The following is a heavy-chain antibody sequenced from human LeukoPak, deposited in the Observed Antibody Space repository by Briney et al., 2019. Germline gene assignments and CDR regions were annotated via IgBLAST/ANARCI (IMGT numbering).Heavy chain of an antibody. V-gene: IGHV4-30-4*08. J-gene: IGHJ4*02. D-gene: IGHD2-2*01. Sequence: PSETLSLTCTVSGGSISSGDYYWSWIRQPPGKGLEWIGYIYYSGSTYYNPSLKSRVTISVDTSKNQFPLKLSSVTAADTAVYYCARRTISCSSTSCQIFDYWGQGTLVNGSS. CDR1: GGSISSGDYY. CDR3: ARRTISCSSTSCQIFDY. CDR2: IYYSGST.